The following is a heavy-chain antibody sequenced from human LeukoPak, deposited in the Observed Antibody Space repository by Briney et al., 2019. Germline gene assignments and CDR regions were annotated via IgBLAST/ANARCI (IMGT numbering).Heavy chain of an antibody. V-gene: IGHV4-30-4*08. CDR2: IYCTGTT. D-gene: IGHD4-17*01. CDR1: GGSINSCDYN. Sequence: SETLSLTCSVSGGSINSCDYNWSWIRQPPGKGLEWIGFIYCTGTTYHNPSLKSQVTISVDTSKNQFSQNLSPVTVADTAVYYCAREKNYGDYGTYWGQGTLVTVSS. J-gene: IGHJ4*02. CDR3: AREKNYGDYGTY.